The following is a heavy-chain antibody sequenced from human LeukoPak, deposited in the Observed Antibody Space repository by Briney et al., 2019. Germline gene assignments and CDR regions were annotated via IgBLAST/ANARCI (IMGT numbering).Heavy chain of an antibody. J-gene: IGHJ4*02. Sequence: SETLSLTCTVSGGSISSYYWSWIRQPPGKGLEWIGYIYYSGSTNYNPSLKSRVTISVDTSKNQFSLKLSSVTAADTAVYYCARAADCGGDCYHLFDYWGQGTLVTVSS. CDR3: ARAADCGGDCYHLFDY. D-gene: IGHD2-21*02. CDR2: IYYSGST. CDR1: GGSISSYY. V-gene: IGHV4-59*01.